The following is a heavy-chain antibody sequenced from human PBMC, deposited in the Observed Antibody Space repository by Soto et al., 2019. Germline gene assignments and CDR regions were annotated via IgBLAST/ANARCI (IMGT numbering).Heavy chain of an antibody. CDR1: GGTFSSYA. CDR2: IIPIFGTA. Sequence: SVKVSCKASGGTFSSYAISWVREAPGQGLEWMGGIIPIFGTANYAQKFQGRVTITADESTSTAYMELSSLRSEDTAAYYCAGQYYYDSSGYYQLDYWGQGTLVTVSS. V-gene: IGHV1-69*13. CDR3: AGQYYYDSSGYYQLDY. D-gene: IGHD3-22*01. J-gene: IGHJ4*02.